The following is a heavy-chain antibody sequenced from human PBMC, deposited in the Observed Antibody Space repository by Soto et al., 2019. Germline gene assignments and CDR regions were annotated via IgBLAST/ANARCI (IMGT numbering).Heavy chain of an antibody. CDR1: GFTFSNFA. V-gene: IGHV3-23*01. Sequence: EVQVLESGGGSGQPGGSLRLSCAASGFTFSNFAMSWDRHAPGKGLEGVAEITGSTGTTYYADSVKGRFIISRDNSKNAVHLQMNSLRAEDTAVYYCAKDTSSSPYYMDVWGKGTTVTVSS. J-gene: IGHJ6*03. CDR2: ITGSTGTT. CDR3: AKDTSSSPYYMDV. D-gene: IGHD2-2*01.